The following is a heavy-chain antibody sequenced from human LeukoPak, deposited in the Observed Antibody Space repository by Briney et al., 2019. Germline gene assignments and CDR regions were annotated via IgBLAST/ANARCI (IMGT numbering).Heavy chain of an antibody. CDR3: ARASGGWDLDY. J-gene: IGHJ4*01. CDR2: ITSSGTYI. D-gene: IGHD1-26*01. Sequence: GGSLRLSCAASGFTFNVFHLNWVRQAPGKGLEWISSITSSGTYITYADSIQGRFTISRDNAKNSLYLQMNSLRVDDTALYYCARASGGWDLDYWGHGTLVTVSS. V-gene: IGHV3-21*01. CDR1: GFTFNVFH.